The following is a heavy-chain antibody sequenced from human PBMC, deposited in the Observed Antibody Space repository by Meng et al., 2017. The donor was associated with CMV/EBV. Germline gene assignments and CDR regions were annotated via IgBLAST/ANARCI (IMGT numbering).Heavy chain of an antibody. CDR1: GGSISSGDYY. CDR2: IYYSGST. Sequence: QGERQESGPGLVKPSQALSLTCTVSGGSISSGDYYWSWIRQPPGKGLEWIGYIYYSGSTYYNPSLKRRVTISVDTSKNQFSLKLSSVTAADTAVYYCARVTSRVAGAFDYWGQGTLVTVSS. D-gene: IGHD1-14*01. V-gene: IGHV4-30-4*08. CDR3: ARVTSRVAGAFDY. J-gene: IGHJ4*02.